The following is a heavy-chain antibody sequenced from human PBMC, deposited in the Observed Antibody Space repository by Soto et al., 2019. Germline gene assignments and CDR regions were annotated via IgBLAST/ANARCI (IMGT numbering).Heavy chain of an antibody. J-gene: IGHJ6*03. Sequence: LGEALKISCKGSGYSFTDYWLGWVRQVPGKGLERVALIYPDDSDASYSPSFQGQVTISADKSISTAYLQWSSLKASDTAMYYCARWWVAPMVRASPGFMDVRGKGTMVPVSS. CDR1: GYSFTDYW. CDR3: ARWWVAPMVRASPGFMDV. CDR2: IYPDDSDA. V-gene: IGHV5-51*01. D-gene: IGHD3-10*01.